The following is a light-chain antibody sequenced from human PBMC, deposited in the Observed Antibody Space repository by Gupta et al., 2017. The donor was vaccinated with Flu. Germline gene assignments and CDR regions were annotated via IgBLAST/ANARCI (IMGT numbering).Light chain of an antibody. V-gene: IGKV1-39*01. J-gene: IGKJ3*01. CDR1: QNIRNY. Sequence: DVQMTQSPSSLSASVRDRVTITCRASQNIRNYLNWYQQRPGKAPTLLIYTTSTLQSGVPSRFSGSGSGRDFTLTISSLQPEDFATYYCQQSVSTPLSFGHGTKVDLK. CDR2: TTS. CDR3: QQSVSTPLS.